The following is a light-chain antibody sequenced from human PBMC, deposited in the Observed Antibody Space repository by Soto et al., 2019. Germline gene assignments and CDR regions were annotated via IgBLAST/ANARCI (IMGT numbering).Light chain of an antibody. Sequence: QSALTQPASVSGSPGQSITISCTGTSSDVGGYNYVSWYQQHPGKAPKLMIYEVSNRPSGVSNRFSGSKSGNTASLTISGLEAEDEADYYCSVYTSSSTICVFADGTKVTVL. J-gene: IGLJ1*01. CDR1: SSDVGGYNY. CDR3: SVYTSSSTICV. CDR2: EVS. V-gene: IGLV2-14*01.